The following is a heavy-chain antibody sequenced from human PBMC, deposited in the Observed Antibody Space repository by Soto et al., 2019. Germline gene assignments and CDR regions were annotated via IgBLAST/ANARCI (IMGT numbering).Heavy chain of an antibody. V-gene: IGHV1-58*01. D-gene: IGHD3-16*01. CDR1: GFTFTSSA. CDR3: AAERPGDDYVWGGDS. Sequence: GASVKVSCKASGFTFTSSAVQWVRQARGQRLEWIGWIVVGSGNTNYAQRFQERVTITRDMSTSTAYMELSSLRSEDTAVYYCAAERPGDDYVWGGDSWGQGTLVTVSS. J-gene: IGHJ4*02. CDR2: IVVGSGNT.